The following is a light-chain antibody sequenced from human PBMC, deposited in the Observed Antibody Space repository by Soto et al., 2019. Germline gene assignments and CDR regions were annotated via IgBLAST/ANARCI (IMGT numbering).Light chain of an antibody. CDR2: DAS. Sequence: ETVLTQSPATLPLSPGDRATLSCRASQSITTYLAWYQQKTGQAPKLLFYDASNRATGIPVRFSASGSGTDFTLTISSLEPEDSAVYYCQQRSSWWTFGQGTKVEIK. J-gene: IGKJ1*01. V-gene: IGKV3-11*01. CDR3: QQRSSWWT. CDR1: QSITTY.